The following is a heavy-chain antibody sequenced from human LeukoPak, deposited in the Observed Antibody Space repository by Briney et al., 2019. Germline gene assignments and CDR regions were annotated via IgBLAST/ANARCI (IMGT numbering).Heavy chain of an antibody. V-gene: IGHV3-30-3*01. CDR3: ARDSTVTTFYYYGMDV. CDR2: ISYDGSNK. D-gene: IGHD4-17*01. CDR1: GFTFSSYA. J-gene: IGHJ6*02. Sequence: PGRSLRLSCAASGFTFSSYAMHWVRQAPGKGLEWVAVISYDGSNKYYADSVKGRFTISRDNSKNTLYLQMNSLRAEDTAVYYCARDSTVTTFYYYGMDVWGQGTTVTVSS.